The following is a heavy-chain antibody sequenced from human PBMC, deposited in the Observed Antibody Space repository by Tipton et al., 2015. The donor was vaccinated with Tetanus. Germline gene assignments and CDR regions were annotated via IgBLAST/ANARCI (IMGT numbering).Heavy chain of an antibody. CDR2: IRSKANSYAT. CDR3: TRHLSSSSVPDY. CDR1: GFTFSGSA. Sequence: SLRLSCAASGFTFSGSAMHWVRQASGKGLEWVGRIRSKANSYATAYAASVKGRFTISRDDSKNTAYLQMNSLKTEDTAVYYCTRHLSSSSVPDYWGQGTLVTVSS. V-gene: IGHV3-73*01. J-gene: IGHJ4*02. D-gene: IGHD6-6*01.